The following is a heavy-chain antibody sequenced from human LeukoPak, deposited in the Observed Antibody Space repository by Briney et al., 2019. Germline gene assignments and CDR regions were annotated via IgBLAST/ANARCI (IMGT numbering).Heavy chain of an antibody. Sequence: DSVKVSCRASGYTFTSYDINWVRQATGQGLEWMGWMNPNSGNTGYAQKFQGRVTMTRNASISTAYMELSSLRSEDTAVYYCASVLMVRGVILGDVWGQGTTVTVSS. CDR3: ASVLMVRGVILGDV. D-gene: IGHD3-10*01. CDR1: GYTFTSYD. V-gene: IGHV1-8*01. CDR2: MNPNSGNT. J-gene: IGHJ6*02.